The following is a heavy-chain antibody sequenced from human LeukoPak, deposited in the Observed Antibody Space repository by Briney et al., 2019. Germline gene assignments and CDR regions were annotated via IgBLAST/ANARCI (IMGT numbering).Heavy chain of an antibody. CDR2: ISASGDNT. CDR1: GFTVNSYA. V-gene: IGHV3-23*01. Sequence: PGGSLRLSCDASGFTVNSYAMNWVRQAPGKGLEWVSVISASGDNTYYADSVKGRFTISRDDSKNTVYQQMNSLRADDTAVYHCAKGGRRHYGDYVAFWGQGTLVTVSP. CDR3: AKGGRRHYGDYVAF. J-gene: IGHJ4*02. D-gene: IGHD4-17*01.